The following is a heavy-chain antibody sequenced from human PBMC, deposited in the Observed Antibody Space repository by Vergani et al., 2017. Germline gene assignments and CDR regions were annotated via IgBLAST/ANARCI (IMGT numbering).Heavy chain of an antibody. CDR2: ISGSGGST. J-gene: IGHJ4*02. Sequence: VQLQQWGAGLLKPSETLSLTCAVYGGSFSGYYWSWIRQPPGKGLEWVSAISGSGGSTYYADSVKGRFTISRDNSKNTLYLQMNSLRAEDTAVYYCARSQERYYGSGSLVYWGQGTLVTVSS. CDR3: ARSQERYYGSGSLVY. CDR1: GGSFSGYY. D-gene: IGHD3-10*01. V-gene: IGHV3-23*01.